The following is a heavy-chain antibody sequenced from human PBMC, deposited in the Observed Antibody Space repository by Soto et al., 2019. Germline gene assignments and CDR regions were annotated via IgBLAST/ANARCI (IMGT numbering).Heavy chain of an antibody. CDR2: INAGNGNT. CDR1: GYTFTSYA. D-gene: IGHD2-2*01. Sequence: QVQLVQSGAEVKKPGASVKVSCKASGYTFTSYAMHWVRQAPGQRLEWMGWINAGNGNTKYSQKFQGRVTITRDTSASTAYMELSSLRSEDTAVYYCARVPDIVVVPAALHFDYWGQGTLVTVSS. V-gene: IGHV1-3*01. J-gene: IGHJ4*02. CDR3: ARVPDIVVVPAALHFDY.